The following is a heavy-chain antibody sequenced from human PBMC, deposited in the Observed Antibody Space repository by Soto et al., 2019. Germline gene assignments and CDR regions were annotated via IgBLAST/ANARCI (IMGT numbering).Heavy chain of an antibody. D-gene: IGHD3-10*01. CDR2: ISYSGST. J-gene: IGHJ4*02. V-gene: IGHV4-31*03. CDR1: GGSISSGGYY. CDR3: GRDRGGGWFGADFDY. Sequence: QVQLQESGPGLVKPSQTLSLTCTVSGGSISSGGYYWSWIRQHPGKGLEWIGYISYSGSTYYNPSLKSRVTISVDTSKNQFSLKLSSVTAADTAVYYCGRDRGGGWFGADFDYWGQGTLVTVSS.